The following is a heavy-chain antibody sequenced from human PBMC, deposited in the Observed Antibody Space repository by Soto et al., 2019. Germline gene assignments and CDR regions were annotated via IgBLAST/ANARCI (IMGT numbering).Heavy chain of an antibody. CDR3: ARDRGQLPDLDYYGMDV. V-gene: IGHV4-31*03. CDR2: IYYSGST. J-gene: IGHJ6*02. D-gene: IGHD2-2*01. Sequence: QVQLQESGPGLVKPSQTLSLTCTVSGGSISSGGYYWSWIRQHPGKGLEWIGYIYYSGSTYYNPSLKSRVTISVDTSKNQFSLKLSSVTAADTAVYYCARDRGQLPDLDYYGMDVWGQGTTVTVSS. CDR1: GGSISSGGYY.